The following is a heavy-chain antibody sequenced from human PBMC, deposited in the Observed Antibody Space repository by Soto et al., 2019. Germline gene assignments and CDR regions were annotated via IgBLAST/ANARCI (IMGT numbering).Heavy chain of an antibody. J-gene: IGHJ4*02. V-gene: IGHV3-30-3*01. CDR3: ARWEQPLFDY. Sequence: QVKLVESGGGVVQPGRSLRLSCAASGFNVSAYTMHWVRQAPGKGLEWVAVISSDGNHKYYTDSVKGRFTISRDTSTNTVYLQMNSLRAEDTAVYYCARWEQPLFDYWRQGTLVTVSS. D-gene: IGHD1-26*01. CDR2: ISSDGNHK. CDR1: GFNVSAYT.